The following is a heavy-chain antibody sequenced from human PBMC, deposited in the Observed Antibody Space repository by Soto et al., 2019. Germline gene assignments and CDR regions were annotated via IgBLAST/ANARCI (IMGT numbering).Heavy chain of an antibody. V-gene: IGHV3-30-3*01. Sequence: GSLRLSCAASGFTFSSYAMHWVRQAPGKGLEWVAVISYDGSNKYYADSVKGRFTISRDNSKNTLYLQMNSLRAEDTAVYYCARGGGYDILTGYKFGMDVWGQGTTVTSP. D-gene: IGHD3-9*01. J-gene: IGHJ6*02. CDR2: ISYDGSNK. CDR3: ARGGGYDILTGYKFGMDV. CDR1: GFTFSSYA.